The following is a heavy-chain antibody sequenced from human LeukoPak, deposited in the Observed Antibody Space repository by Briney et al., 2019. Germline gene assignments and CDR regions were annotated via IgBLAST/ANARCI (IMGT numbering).Heavy chain of an antibody. D-gene: IGHD3-3*01. Sequence: GGSLRLSCAASGFTFSNAWMNWVRQAPGKGLEWVANIKLDGSEKNYVDSVKGRFTISRDNTKNSLYLQMNSLRAEDTAVFYCARDQYDTWSRRGNFDSWGQGTLVIVSS. V-gene: IGHV3-7*03. CDR1: GFTFSNAW. J-gene: IGHJ4*02. CDR2: IKLDGSEK. CDR3: ARDQYDTWSRRGNFDS.